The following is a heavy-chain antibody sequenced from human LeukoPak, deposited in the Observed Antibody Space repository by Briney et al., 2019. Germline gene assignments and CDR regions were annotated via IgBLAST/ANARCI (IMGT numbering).Heavy chain of an antibody. J-gene: IGHJ4*02. CDR2: IIDSGIST. Sequence: GGSLRLSCAASGFIFNSYAMAWVRQAPEKGLEWVSSIIDSGISTYYADSVKGRFTISRDNSKNTLYLQMNSLRAEDTAVYYCARLRRNSDRSDFFYYYDHWGQGTLVTVSS. D-gene: IGHD3-22*01. V-gene: IGHV3-23*01. CDR1: GFIFNSYA. CDR3: ARLRRNSDRSDFFYYYDH.